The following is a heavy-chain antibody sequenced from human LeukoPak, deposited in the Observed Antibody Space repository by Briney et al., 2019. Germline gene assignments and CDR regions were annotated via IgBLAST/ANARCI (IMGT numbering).Heavy chain of an antibody. Sequence: PSETLSLTCAVYGGSFSGYYWSWIRQPPGKGLEWIGEINHSGSTNYNPSLKSRVTISVDTSKNQFSLKLSSVTAADTAVYYCARGPNYYDSSGYYPVWFDPWGQGTLVTVSS. CDR3: ARGPNYYDSSGYYPVWFDP. J-gene: IGHJ5*02. V-gene: IGHV4-34*01. CDR1: GGSFSGYY. D-gene: IGHD3-22*01. CDR2: INHSGST.